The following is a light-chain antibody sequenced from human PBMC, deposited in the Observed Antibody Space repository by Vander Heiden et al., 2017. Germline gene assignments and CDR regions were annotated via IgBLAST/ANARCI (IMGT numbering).Light chain of an antibody. CDR1: QSISSY. J-gene: IGKJ3*01. CDR2: AAS. Sequence: DIQMTQSPSSLSASVGDRVTITCRASQSISSYLNWYQQKPGKAPKLLIYAASSLQSGVPSRFSGSGSGTDFTLTISSLQREDFATYYCQQSYSTPATFGPGTKVDIK. V-gene: IGKV1-39*01. CDR3: QQSYSTPAT.